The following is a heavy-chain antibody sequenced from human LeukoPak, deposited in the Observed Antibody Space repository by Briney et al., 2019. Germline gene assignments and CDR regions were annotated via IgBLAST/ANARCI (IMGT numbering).Heavy chain of an antibody. CDR2: ISYDGSNK. J-gene: IGHJ4*02. Sequence: PGRSLRLSCAASGFTFSSYGMHWVRQAPGKGLEWVAVISYDGSNKYYADSVKGRFTISRDNSKNTLYLQMNSLRAEDTAVYYCAKDLAFYDILTGPTLFDYWGQGTLVTVSS. V-gene: IGHV3-30*18. D-gene: IGHD3-9*01. CDR3: AKDLAFYDILTGPTLFDY. CDR1: GFTFSSYG.